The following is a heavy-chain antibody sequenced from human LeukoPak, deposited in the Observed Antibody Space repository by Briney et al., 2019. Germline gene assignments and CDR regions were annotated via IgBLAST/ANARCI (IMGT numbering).Heavy chain of an antibody. D-gene: IGHD5-18*01. CDR1: GFTVSSNS. CDR2: IYSGGKT. Sequence: GGSLRLSCTVSGFTVSSNSWSWVRQAPGKGLEWVSFIYSGGKTHSSDSVKGRFSISRYNPNNTLYLEMNSLRPEDTALYYCAKEGGYSYGFGVGDDALDIWGQGTMVTVSS. V-gene: IGHV3-53*04. CDR3: AKEGGYSYGFGVGDDALDI. J-gene: IGHJ3*02.